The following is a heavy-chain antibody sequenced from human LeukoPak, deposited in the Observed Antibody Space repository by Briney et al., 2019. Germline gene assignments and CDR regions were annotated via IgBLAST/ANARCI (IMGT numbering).Heavy chain of an antibody. CDR3: AKSPWTGRYYFDY. D-gene: IGHD3/OR15-3a*01. V-gene: IGHV1-2*02. CDR1: GYTFSGYY. CDR2: INPNSGGT. J-gene: IGHJ4*02. Sequence: ASVKVSCKTSGYTFSGYYMHWVRQAPGQGLEWMGWINPNSGGTNYAQKFQGRVTMTRDTSIRTVYMELRRLRSDDTAVYYCAKSPWTGRYYFDYWGQGTLVTVSS.